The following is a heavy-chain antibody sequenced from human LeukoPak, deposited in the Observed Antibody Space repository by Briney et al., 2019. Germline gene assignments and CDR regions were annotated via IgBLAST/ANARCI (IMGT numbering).Heavy chain of an antibody. V-gene: IGHV1-69*05. Sequence: SVKASCKASGYTFTSYAISWVRQAPGQGLEWMGGINPIFGKANYAQKFQGRVTITTDESTSTAYMELSSLRSEDTAVYYCARWGSKGYYDSSGYYFDYWGQGTLVTVSS. CDR1: GYTFTSYA. CDR2: INPIFGKA. CDR3: ARWGSKGYYDSSGYYFDY. J-gene: IGHJ4*02. D-gene: IGHD3-22*01.